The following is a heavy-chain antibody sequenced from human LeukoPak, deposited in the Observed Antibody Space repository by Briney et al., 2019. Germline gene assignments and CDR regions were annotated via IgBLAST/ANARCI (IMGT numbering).Heavy chain of an antibody. CDR2: IGGGGAAT. CDR3: AKPVTSTGGVDY. CDR1: GFTFASHA. Sequence: GGSLRLSCAASGFTFASHAMSWVRPAPGKGLEWVSTIGGGGAATYYADSVKGRFTISRDNSKNTLYLQLNSLRADDTAVYYCAKPVTSTGGVDYWGQGTLVTVSS. J-gene: IGHJ4*02. V-gene: IGHV3-23*01. D-gene: IGHD6-19*01.